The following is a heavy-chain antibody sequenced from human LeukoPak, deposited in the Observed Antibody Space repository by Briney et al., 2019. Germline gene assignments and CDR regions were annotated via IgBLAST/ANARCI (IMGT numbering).Heavy chain of an antibody. J-gene: IGHJ4*02. CDR2: ISGCGGST. D-gene: IGHD6-13*01. CDR3: AKDRDSSSWYLGSCFGDY. CDR1: GFTLSSHW. Sequence: PGGSLRLSCAVSGFTLSSHWMHWVRQPAAKGLEWVAGISGCGGSTHYADSVKGRFTISRDNSKNTLYLEMNSLRAEDTAVYYCAKDRDSSSWYLGSCFGDYWGQGTLVTVSS. V-gene: IGHV3-23*01.